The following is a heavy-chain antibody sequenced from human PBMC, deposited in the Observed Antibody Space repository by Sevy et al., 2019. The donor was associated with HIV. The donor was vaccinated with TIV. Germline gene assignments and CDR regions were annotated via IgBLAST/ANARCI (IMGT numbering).Heavy chain of an antibody. CDR2: IKQDGPKQ. J-gene: IGHJ6*02. CDR3: ARACDSGCYHYYGMDV. Sequence: GGSLRLSCSASGFAFSEYGMGWVRQVPGKGLGGVANIKQDGPKQNYVDSVEGRFTISDDNGKNLLYLQMNSLRAEDTAVYYCARACDSGCYHYYGMDVWGQGTTVTVSS. CDR1: GFAFSEYG. D-gene: IGHD5-12*01. V-gene: IGHV3-7*03.